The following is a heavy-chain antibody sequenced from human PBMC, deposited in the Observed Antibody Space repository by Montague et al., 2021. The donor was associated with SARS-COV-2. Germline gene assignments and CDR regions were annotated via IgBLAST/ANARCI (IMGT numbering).Heavy chain of an antibody. Sequence: SETLSLTCAVQGGSFRGYFWSWIRQSPGKGLEWIGEINHSGSTNYNPSLKSRVTISADTSQNQFSLKVSSVTASDTAVYYCARGAAYYSDYRGTLRYWGQGTLVSVSS. CDR1: GGSFRGYF. J-gene: IGHJ4*02. D-gene: IGHD4-11*01. CDR3: ARGAAYYSDYRGTLRY. V-gene: IGHV4-34*01. CDR2: INHSGST.